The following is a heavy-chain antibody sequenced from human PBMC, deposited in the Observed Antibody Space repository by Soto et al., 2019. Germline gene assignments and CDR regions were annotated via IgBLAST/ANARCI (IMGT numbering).Heavy chain of an antibody. CDR3: ARWGDCSGGSCYPSFDY. D-gene: IGHD2-15*01. CDR1: GGSISSYY. J-gene: IGHJ4*02. Sequence: SETLSLTCTVSGGSISSYYWSWIRQPPGKGLEWIGYIYYSGSTNYNPSLKSRVTISVDTSKNQFSLKLSSVTAADTAVYYCARWGDCSGGSCYPSFDYWGQGTLVTV. CDR2: IYYSGST. V-gene: IGHV4-59*01.